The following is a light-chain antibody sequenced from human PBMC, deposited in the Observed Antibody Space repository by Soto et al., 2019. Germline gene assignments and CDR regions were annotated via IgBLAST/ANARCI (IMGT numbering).Light chain of an antibody. Sequence: QSALTQPASVSGSPGQSITISCTGTSSDVGRYNYVSWYQQLPGKAPKVMIYEVSNRPSGVSDRFSGSKSGNTASLTISGLQAEDEADYYCSSYTSSNTLVFGTGNKLTVL. CDR1: SSDVGRYNY. V-gene: IGLV2-14*01. CDR2: EVS. J-gene: IGLJ1*01. CDR3: SSYTSSNTLV.